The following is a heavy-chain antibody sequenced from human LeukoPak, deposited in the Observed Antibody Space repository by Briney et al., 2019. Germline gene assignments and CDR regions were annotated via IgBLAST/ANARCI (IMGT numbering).Heavy chain of an antibody. D-gene: IGHD5-12*01. CDR1: GFSLSTRGVG. CDR3: AHSMTGYKSGSPDY. Sequence: SGPTLVNPTQTLTLTCTFSGFSLSTRGVGVGWIRQPPGKALEWLALIYWDDDKRYTPSLKSRLTITKDTSKNQVVLTMTNMDPVDTATYYCAHSMTGYKSGSPDYWGQGTLVTVSS. J-gene: IGHJ4*02. CDR2: IYWDDDK. V-gene: IGHV2-5*02.